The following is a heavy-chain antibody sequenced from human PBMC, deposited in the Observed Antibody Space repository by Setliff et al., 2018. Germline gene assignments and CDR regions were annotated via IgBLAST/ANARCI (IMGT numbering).Heavy chain of an antibody. D-gene: IGHD3-16*01. CDR3: AKVKLQVWGRYQVLYFFDY. CDR1: GFTFSSYG. V-gene: IGHV3-30*02. CDR2: IRYDGSNK. Sequence: HPGGSLRLSCAASGFTFSSYGMHWVRQAPGKGLEWVAFIRYDGSNKYYADSVKGRFTISRDNSKNTLYLRMNSLRAEDTAVYYCAKVKLQVWGRYQVLYFFDYWGQGTLVTVSS. J-gene: IGHJ4*02.